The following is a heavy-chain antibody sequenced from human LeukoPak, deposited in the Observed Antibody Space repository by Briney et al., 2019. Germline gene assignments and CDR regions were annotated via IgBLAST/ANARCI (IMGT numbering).Heavy chain of an antibody. J-gene: IGHJ4*02. D-gene: IGHD4-23*01. V-gene: IGHV4-59*08. CDR3: ARLMVTPIHFDY. CDR2: IYYSGST. CDR1: GGSISSYC. Sequence: SETLSLTCTVSGGSISSYCWSWIRQPPGKGLEWIGYIYYSGSTNYNPSLKSRVTISVDTSKNQFSLKLSSVTAADTAVYYCARLMVTPIHFDYWGQGTLVTVSS.